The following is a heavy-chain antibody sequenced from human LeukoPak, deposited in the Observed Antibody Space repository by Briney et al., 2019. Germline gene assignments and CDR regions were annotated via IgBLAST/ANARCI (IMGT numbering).Heavy chain of an antibody. CDR1: GFTFSSYA. V-gene: IGHV3-30-3*01. D-gene: IGHD3-22*01. J-gene: IGHJ4*02. CDR3: AKDRYYDNTGDHYESEY. Sequence: PGRSLRLSCAASGFTFSSYAMHWVRQAPGKGLEWVAVISYDGSNKYYADSVKGRFTISRDNSKNTLYLQMNSLRAEDTAVYYCAKDRYYDNTGDHYESEYWGQGTLVTASS. CDR2: ISYDGSNK.